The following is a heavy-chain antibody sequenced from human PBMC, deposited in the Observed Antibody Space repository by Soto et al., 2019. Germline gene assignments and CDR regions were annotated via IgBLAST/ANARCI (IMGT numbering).Heavy chain of an antibody. CDR1: GFTFSSYG. J-gene: IGHJ4*02. Sequence: QVQLVESGGGVVQPGRSLRLSCAASGFTFSSYGMHWVRQAPGKGLEWVAVISYDGSYKDYADSVKGRFTISRDNSKKTLYLQMNSLKTEDTAVYYCTRDRAATPDYWGQGTLVTVSS. D-gene: IGHD1-26*01. CDR2: ISYDGSYK. CDR3: TRDRAATPDY. V-gene: IGHV3-30*03.